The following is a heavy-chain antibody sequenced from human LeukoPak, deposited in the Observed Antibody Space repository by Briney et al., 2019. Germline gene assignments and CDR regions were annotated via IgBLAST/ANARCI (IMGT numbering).Heavy chain of an antibody. Sequence: ASAKVSCKASGGTFSSYAINWVRQAPGQGLEWMGGIIPMFGTPNYAQTFQGRVTITTDESTSTAYMELSSLRSEDTAVYYCARGYKRTSMVRGISYFYFHYMDVWGTGTTVTVSS. CDR1: GGTFSSYA. CDR2: IIPMFGTP. V-gene: IGHV1-69*05. J-gene: IGHJ6*03. D-gene: IGHD3-10*01. CDR3: ARGYKRTSMVRGISYFYFHYMDV.